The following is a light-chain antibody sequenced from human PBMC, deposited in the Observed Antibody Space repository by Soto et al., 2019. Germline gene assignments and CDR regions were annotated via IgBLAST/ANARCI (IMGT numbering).Light chain of an antibody. CDR3: QQYNNWLT. CDR2: GAS. J-gene: IGKJ1*01. V-gene: IGKV3-15*01. Sequence: EIVMTQSPATLSVSPGERAALSCRASQSVSSNLAWYQQKPGQAPRLLIYGASTRATGIPARFSGSGSGTEFTLTISSLQSEDFAVYYCQQYNNWLTFGQGTKVDIK. CDR1: QSVSSN.